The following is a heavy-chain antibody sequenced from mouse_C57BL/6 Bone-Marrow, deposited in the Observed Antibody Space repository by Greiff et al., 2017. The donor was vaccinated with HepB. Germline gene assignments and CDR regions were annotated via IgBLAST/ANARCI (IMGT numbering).Heavy chain of an antibody. CDR3: TRNLLYYDYDGLAY. CDR2: ISSGGDYI. J-gene: IGHJ3*01. Sequence: EVKLVESGEGLVKPGGSLKLSCAASGFTFSSYAMSWVRQTPEKRLEWVAYISSGGDYIYYADTVKGRFTISRDNARNTLYLQMSSLKSEDAAMYYCTRNLLYYDYDGLAYWGQGTLVTVSA. D-gene: IGHD2-4*01. V-gene: IGHV5-9-1*02. CDR1: GFTFSSYA.